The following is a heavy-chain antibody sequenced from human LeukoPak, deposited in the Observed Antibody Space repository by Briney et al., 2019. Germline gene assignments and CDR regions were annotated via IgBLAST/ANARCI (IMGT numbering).Heavy chain of an antibody. J-gene: IGHJ5*02. Sequence: SETLSLTCTVSGGSISSYYWSWIRQPAGKGLEWIGRIYTSGSTNYNPSLKSRVTMSVDTSKNQFSLKLSSVTAADTAVYYCAGDRRGRPYDFWSGYYTGIGWFDPWGQGTLVTVSS. D-gene: IGHD3-3*01. CDR2: IYTSGST. CDR1: GGSISSYY. CDR3: AGDRRGRPYDFWSGYYTGIGWFDP. V-gene: IGHV4-4*07.